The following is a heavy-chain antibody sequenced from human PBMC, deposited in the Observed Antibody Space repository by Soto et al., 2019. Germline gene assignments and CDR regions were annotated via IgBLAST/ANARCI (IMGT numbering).Heavy chain of an antibody. D-gene: IGHD6-19*01. CDR1: GFSLSTSGVG. CDR3: AHGSGWLFDF. V-gene: IGHV2-5*02. J-gene: IGHJ4*02. Sequence: QITLKESGPTLVKPTQTLTLTCAFSGFSLSTSGVGVGWIRQPPGKALEWLALLYWDGDIRYSPSLRSRLTLTKDTSKNQVVLTMTNMDPVDTATYYCAHGSGWLFDFCGQGTLVTVSS. CDR2: LYWDGDI.